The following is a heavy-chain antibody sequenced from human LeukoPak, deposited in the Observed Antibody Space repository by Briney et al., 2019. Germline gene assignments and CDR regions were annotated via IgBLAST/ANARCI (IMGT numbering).Heavy chain of an antibody. CDR1: GGSISSGDYY. D-gene: IGHD3-10*01. V-gene: IGHV4-30-4*01. Sequence: SETLSLTCTVSGGSISSGDYYWSWIRQPPGKGLEWIGYIYYSGSTYYNPSLKSRVTISVDTSKNQFSLKLSSVSAADTAVYYCARDSIVVRGVFDYWGQGTLVTVSS. CDR3: ARDSIVVRGVFDY. CDR2: IYYSGST. J-gene: IGHJ4*02.